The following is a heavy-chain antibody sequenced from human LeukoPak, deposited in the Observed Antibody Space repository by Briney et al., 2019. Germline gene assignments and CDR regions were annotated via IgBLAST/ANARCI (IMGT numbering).Heavy chain of an antibody. J-gene: IGHJ4*02. V-gene: IGHV4-59*08. CDR3: ARLIAAAGTRYDY. D-gene: IGHD6-13*01. CDR1: GGSISSYY. CDR2: IYYSGST. Sequence: SETLSLTCTVSGGSISSYYWSWIRQPPGKGLEWIGYIYYSGSTNYNPSLKSRVTISVDTSKSQFSLKLSSVTAADTAVYYCARLIAAAGTRYDYWGQGTLVTVSS.